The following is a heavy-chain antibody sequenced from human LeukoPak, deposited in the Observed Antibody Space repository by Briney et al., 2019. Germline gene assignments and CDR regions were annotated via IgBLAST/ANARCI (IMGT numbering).Heavy chain of an antibody. CDR2: ISAYNGNT. J-gene: IGHJ4*02. Sequence: ASVTVSCKASGYTFTSYGISWVRQAPGQGLEWMGWISAYNGNTNYAQKLQGRVTMTTDTSTSTAYMELRSLRSDDTAVYYCARDILTTYSSSWYRRITPYYFDYWGQGTLVTVSS. CDR3: ARDILTTYSSSWYRRITPYYFDY. CDR1: GYTFTSYG. V-gene: IGHV1-18*01. D-gene: IGHD6-13*01.